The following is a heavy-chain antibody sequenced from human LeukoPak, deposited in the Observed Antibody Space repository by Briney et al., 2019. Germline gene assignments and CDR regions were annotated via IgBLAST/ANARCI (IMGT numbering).Heavy chain of an antibody. J-gene: IGHJ4*02. D-gene: IGHD6-13*01. Sequence: GGYLRLSCEASGFTLSSYSMNWVRQAPGKGLEWVSSISSTSSYISYADSVKGRFTISRDNAKNSLYLQMNSLRAEDTAVYSCARDRSDYSSSWTRFDSWGQGTLVTVSS. V-gene: IGHV3-21*01. CDR3: ARDRSDYSSSWTRFDS. CDR2: ISSTSSYI. CDR1: GFTLSSYS.